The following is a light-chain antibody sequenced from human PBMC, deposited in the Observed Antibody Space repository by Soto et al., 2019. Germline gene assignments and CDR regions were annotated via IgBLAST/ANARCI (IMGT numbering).Light chain of an antibody. Sequence: QSALTQPASVSGSPGQSITISCTGTSSDVGSYDLVSWYQQLPGRAPKLMIYEVTKRPSGVSHRFSGSKSGNTASLTISGLQPEDAADYFCCSYAGSATVVFGGGTQLTVL. J-gene: IGLJ2*01. CDR1: SSDVGSYDL. CDR3: CSYAGSATVV. CDR2: EVT. V-gene: IGLV2-23*02.